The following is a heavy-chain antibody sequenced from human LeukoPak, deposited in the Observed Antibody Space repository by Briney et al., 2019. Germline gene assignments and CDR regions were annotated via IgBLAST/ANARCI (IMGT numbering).Heavy chain of an antibody. CDR3: ASQRYYDSSGYPSLMYYFDY. CDR1: GGSISSYY. V-gene: IGHV4-59*01. CDR2: IYYSGST. Sequence: SETMSLTCTVSGGSISSYYWSWIRQPPGKGLEWIGYIYYSGSTNYNPSLKSRVTISVDTSKNQFSLKLSSVTAADTAVYYCASQRYYDSSGYPSLMYYFDYWGQGTLVTVSS. J-gene: IGHJ4*02. D-gene: IGHD3-22*01.